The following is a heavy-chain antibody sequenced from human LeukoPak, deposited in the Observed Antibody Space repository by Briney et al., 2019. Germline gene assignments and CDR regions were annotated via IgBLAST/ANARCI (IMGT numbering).Heavy chain of an antibody. D-gene: IGHD1-26*01. J-gene: IGHJ4*02. V-gene: IGHV3-15*01. CDR3: ARARGYSASPIDY. CDR1: GFTFSNAW. CDR2: IKSKTDGGTT. Sequence: GGSLRLSCAASGFTFSNAWMSWVRQAPGKGLEWVGRIKSKTDGGTTDYAAPVKGRFTISRDDSKNTLYLQMNSLKTEDTAVYYCARARGYSASPIDYWGQGTLVTVSS.